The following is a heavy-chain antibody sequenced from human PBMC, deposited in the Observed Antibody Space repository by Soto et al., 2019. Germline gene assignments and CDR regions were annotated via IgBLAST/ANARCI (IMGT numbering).Heavy chain of an antibody. CDR3: ARLADSGSAKAHY. Sequence: QLQLQESGPGLVKPSETLSLTCTVSGGSISSSSYYWGWIRQPPGKGLEWIGSIYYSGSTYYNPSLKSRVTIPVDTSKNQFSLKLSSVTAADTAVYYCARLADSGSAKAHYWGQGTLVTVSS. V-gene: IGHV4-39*01. CDR2: IYYSGST. D-gene: IGHD1-26*01. CDR1: GGSISSSSYY. J-gene: IGHJ4*02.